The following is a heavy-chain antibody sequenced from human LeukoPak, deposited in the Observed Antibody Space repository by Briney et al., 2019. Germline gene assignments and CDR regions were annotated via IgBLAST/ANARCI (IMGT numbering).Heavy chain of an antibody. CDR3: YSTGF. Sequence: PSETLSLTCAVYGGSFSGYYWSWIRQPPGKGLEWIGEINHSGSTNYNTSLKSRVTISVDTSKNQFSLKLSSVTAADTAVHYCYSTGFWGQGTLVTVSS. V-gene: IGHV4-34*01. CDR1: GGSFSGYY. D-gene: IGHD2-8*02. CDR2: INHSGST. J-gene: IGHJ4*02.